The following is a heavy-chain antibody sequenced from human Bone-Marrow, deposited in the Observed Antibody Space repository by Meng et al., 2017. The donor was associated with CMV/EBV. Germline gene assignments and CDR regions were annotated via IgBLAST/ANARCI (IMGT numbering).Heavy chain of an antibody. D-gene: IGHD4/OR15-4a*01. CDR2: ISSSSYI. V-gene: IGHV3-21*01. CDR1: GFTFSSYS. CDR3: ARDLTISDY. J-gene: IGHJ4*02. Sequence: GGSPRLSCAASGFTFSSYSMNWVRQAPGKGLEWVSSISSSSYIYYADSVKGRCTISRDNAKNSLYLQMNSLRAEDTAVYYCARDLTISDYWGQGTLVTVSS.